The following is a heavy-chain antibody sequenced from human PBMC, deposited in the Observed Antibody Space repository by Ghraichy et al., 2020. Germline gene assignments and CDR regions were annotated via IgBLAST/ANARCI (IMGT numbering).Heavy chain of an antibody. CDR2: IAWNSGTL. D-gene: IGHD3-10*01. V-gene: IGHV3-9*01. CDR1: GFSFDDYA. CDR3: AAGTLGLLRSDFYSYGMDV. J-gene: IGHJ6*02. Sequence: GGSLRLSCAASGFSFDDYAMHWVRQAPGKGLEWVSGIAWNSGTLAYADSVKGRFTISRDNAKNSLYLLMNSLRPEDTALYYCAAGTLGLLRSDFYSYGMDVWGQGTTVTVSS.